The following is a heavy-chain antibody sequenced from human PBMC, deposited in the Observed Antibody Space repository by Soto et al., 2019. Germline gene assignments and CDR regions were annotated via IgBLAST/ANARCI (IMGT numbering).Heavy chain of an antibody. D-gene: IGHD5-12*01. CDR1: GFTFSTYA. CDR2: ISGSGDNP. CDR3: AKDGARVATISTPDH. V-gene: IGHV3-23*01. J-gene: IGHJ4*02. Sequence: EVQLLESGGGLVQPGGSLRLSCAASGFTFSTYAMPWVRQAPGKGLEWVSGISGSGDNPYYEDSVKGRFTISRDNPKNTLYLQMNSLTSEDTAVYYCAKDGARVATISTPDHWGQGTLVTVSS.